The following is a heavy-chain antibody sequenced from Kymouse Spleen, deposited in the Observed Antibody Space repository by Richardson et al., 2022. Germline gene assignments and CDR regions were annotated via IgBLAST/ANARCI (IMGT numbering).Heavy chain of an antibody. Sequence: EVQLVESGGGLVKPGGSLRLSCAASGFTFSSYSMNWVRQAPGKGLEWVSSISSSSSYIYYADSVKGRFTISRDNAKNSLYLQMNSLRAEDTAVYYCARDQYYDILTGPYYYYYGMDVWGQGTTVTVSS. V-gene: IGHV3-21*03. D-gene: IGHD3-9*01. CDR1: GFTFSSYS. CDR2: ISSSSSYI. J-gene: IGHJ6*02. CDR3: ARDQYYDILTGPYYYYYGMDV.